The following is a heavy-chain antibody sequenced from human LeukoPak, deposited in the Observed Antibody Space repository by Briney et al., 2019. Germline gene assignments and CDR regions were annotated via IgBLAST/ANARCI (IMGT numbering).Heavy chain of an antibody. D-gene: IGHD1-26*01. J-gene: IGHJ5*02. V-gene: IGHV1-46*01. CDR2: INPSGGST. CDR3: TFSGSYRGRDNWFDP. Sequence: ASVKVSCKASGYTFTTYYIHWVRQAPGQGLEGMGLINPSGGSTTYAQKFQGRVTMTRDTSTSTVYMELSSLRSEDTAVYYCTFSGSYRGRDNWFDPWGQGILVTVSS. CDR1: GYTFTTYY.